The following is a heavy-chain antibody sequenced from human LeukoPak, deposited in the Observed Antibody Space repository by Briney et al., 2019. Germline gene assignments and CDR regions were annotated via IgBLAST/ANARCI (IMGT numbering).Heavy chain of an antibody. V-gene: IGHV1-18*01. D-gene: IGHD3-22*01. CDR1: GYMFTSYG. CDR2: NSAYNGKT. Sequence: ASVKVSCKASGYMFTSYGISWVRQAPGQGLEWMGWNSAYNGKTKYAQKVQGRLTMTTDTSTTTAYMELRSLRSDDTAVYYCARDYFDSRGYSHGAFDIWGQGTMVTVSS. CDR3: ARDYFDSRGYSHGAFDI. J-gene: IGHJ3*02.